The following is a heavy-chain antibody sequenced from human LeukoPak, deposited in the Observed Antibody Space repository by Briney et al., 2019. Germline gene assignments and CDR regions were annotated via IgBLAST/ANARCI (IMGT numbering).Heavy chain of an antibody. CDR2: INPNSGGT. CDR3: ARLSLVGATLDY. J-gene: IGHJ4*02. CDR1: GYTFTGYY. V-gene: IGHV1-2*06. Sequence: ASVKVSCKASGYTFTGYYMHWVRQAPGQGLEWMGRINPNSGGTNYAQKFQGRVTITTDESTSTAYMELSSLRSEDTAVYYCARLSLVGATLDYWGQGTLVTVSS. D-gene: IGHD1-26*01.